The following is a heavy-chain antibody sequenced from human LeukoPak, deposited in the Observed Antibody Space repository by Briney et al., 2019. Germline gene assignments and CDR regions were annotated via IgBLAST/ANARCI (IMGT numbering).Heavy chain of an antibody. D-gene: IGHD6-13*01. V-gene: IGHV1-18*01. CDR2: ISAYNGYT. CDR3: ARDHMLRSAAGTLDY. CDR1: GYTSTRYG. Sequence: ASVKVSCKASGYTSTRYGITWVRQAPGQGLEWMAWISAYNGYTNYAEKFQGRVTMTTDTSTSTAYMELRGLRSDDTAVYYCARDHMLRSAAGTLDYWGQGTLVTVSS. J-gene: IGHJ4*02.